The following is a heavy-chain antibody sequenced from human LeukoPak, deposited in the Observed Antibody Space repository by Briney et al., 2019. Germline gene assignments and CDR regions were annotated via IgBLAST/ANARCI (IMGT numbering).Heavy chain of an antibody. Sequence: SETLSLTCTVSGGSISSSSYYWGWIRQPPGKGLEWIGGIYYSGSTYYNPSLKSRVTISVDTSKNQFSLKLSSVTAADTAVYYCASSPPSVLRYFDWLSVNWFDPWGQGTLVTVSS. D-gene: IGHD3-9*01. V-gene: IGHV4-39*01. CDR1: GGSISSSSYY. J-gene: IGHJ5*02. CDR3: ASSPPSVLRYFDWLSVNWFDP. CDR2: IYYSGST.